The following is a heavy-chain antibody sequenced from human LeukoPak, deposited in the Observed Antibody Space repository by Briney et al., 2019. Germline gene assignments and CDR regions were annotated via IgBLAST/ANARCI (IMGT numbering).Heavy chain of an antibody. D-gene: IGHD3-22*01. CDR1: GFTFGDYA. CDR2: IRSKTNSYAT. Sequence: PGRSLRLSCTASGFTFGDYAMSWVRQASGKGLEWVGRIRSKTNSYATAYAASVKGSFTISRDDSKNTAYLQMNSLKTEDTAVYYCTRYYYDGSGYYYLFDYWGQGTLVTVSS. CDR3: TRYYYDGSGYYYLFDY. J-gene: IGHJ4*02. V-gene: IGHV3-73*01.